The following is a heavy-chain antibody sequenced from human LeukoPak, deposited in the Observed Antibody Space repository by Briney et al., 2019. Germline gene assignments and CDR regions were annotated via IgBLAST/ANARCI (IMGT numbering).Heavy chain of an antibody. D-gene: IGHD4/OR15-4a*01. CDR1: GFTVKDNF. Sequence: GGSLRLSCAASGFTVKDNFMSWVRQAPGKGLEWVSVLYSGGATYYADSVKGRFTISRDNSKNIVFLQTNDLRTEDTAFYYCTRDSANYHFAYWGQEALVTVSS. J-gene: IGHJ4*02. CDR3: TRDSANYHFAY. CDR2: LYSGGAT. V-gene: IGHV3-66*01.